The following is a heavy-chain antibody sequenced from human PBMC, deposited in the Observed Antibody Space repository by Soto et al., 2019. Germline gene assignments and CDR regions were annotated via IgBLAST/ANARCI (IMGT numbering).Heavy chain of an antibody. Sequence: SVKVSCKASGGTFSSYAISWVRQAPGQGLEWMGGIIPIFGTANYAQKFQGRVTITADESTSTAYMELSSLRSEDTAVYYCAREIAVAGNWFDPWGQGTLVTVSS. CDR3: AREIAVAGNWFDP. J-gene: IGHJ5*02. D-gene: IGHD6-19*01. CDR2: IIPIFGTA. CDR1: GGTFSSYA. V-gene: IGHV1-69*13.